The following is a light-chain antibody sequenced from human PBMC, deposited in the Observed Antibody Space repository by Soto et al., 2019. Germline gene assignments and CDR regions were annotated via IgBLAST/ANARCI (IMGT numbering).Light chain of an antibody. Sequence: DIQMTQSASSLSASVGDRVTITCRASQGIRNDLDWFQQKTGKAPKRLIYNASSLQSGVPSRFSGSGSGTEFTLTVSSLQPEDSATYYCAQHNTYPYTFGQGTKLEIK. J-gene: IGKJ2*01. CDR1: QGIRND. CDR2: NAS. CDR3: AQHNTYPYT. V-gene: IGKV1-17*01.